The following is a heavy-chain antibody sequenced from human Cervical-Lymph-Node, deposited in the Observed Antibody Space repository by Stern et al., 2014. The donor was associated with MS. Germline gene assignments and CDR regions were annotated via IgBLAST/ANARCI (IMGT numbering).Heavy chain of an antibody. CDR1: GFTFNNSA. D-gene: IGHD1-26*01. Sequence: QMQLVQSGPEVRKPGTSVKVSCTASGFTFNNSAVQWVRQARGQRLEWIGWIDGGSGNTIYAQQFQERVTISRDMSTNTAYMALSSLRSEDTAVYYCATGILGATPLFAHWGQGSLVTVSS. CDR3: ATGILGATPLFAH. J-gene: IGHJ4*02. V-gene: IGHV1-58*01. CDR2: IDGGSGNT.